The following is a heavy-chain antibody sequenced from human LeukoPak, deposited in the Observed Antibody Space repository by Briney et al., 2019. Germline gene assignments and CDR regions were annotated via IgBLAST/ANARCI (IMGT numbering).Heavy chain of an antibody. J-gene: IGHJ4*02. CDR3: AKEVYFGSGSYPDY. CDR1: GFTFSSYG. V-gene: IGHV3-30*18. CDR2: ISPDGSNK. D-gene: IGHD3-10*01. Sequence: PGGSLRLSCAASGFTFSSYGMHWVRQAPGKGLEWLAVISPDGSNKHYADSVKGRFTISRDNSKNTLYLQMNSLRVDDTAVYNCAKEVYFGSGSYPDYWGQGTLVTVSS.